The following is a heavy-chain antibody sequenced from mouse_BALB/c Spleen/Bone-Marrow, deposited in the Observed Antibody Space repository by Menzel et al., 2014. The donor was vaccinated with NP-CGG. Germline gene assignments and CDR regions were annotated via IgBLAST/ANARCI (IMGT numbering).Heavy chain of an antibody. Sequence: QVQLQQSGAELMRLGASVKISCKATGYTFSSYWIEWVKQRPGHGLEWIGEILPGSGSTNYNEKFKGKATFTADTSSNPAYKQPSGRTSEDSAVYYCEGGGGGGGYWYFDVWGAGTTVTVSS. CDR2: ILPGSGST. V-gene: IGHV1-9*01. J-gene: IGHJ1*01. CDR1: GYTFSSYW. CDR3: EGGGGGGGYWYFDV.